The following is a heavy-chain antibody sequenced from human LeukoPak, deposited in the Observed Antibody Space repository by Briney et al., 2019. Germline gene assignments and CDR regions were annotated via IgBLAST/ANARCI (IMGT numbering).Heavy chain of an antibody. Sequence: PGGSLRLSCAPSGFIFSSSAMSWVRQAPGKGLERVSSISDTGGITYYVDSVKGRFTCSRDNSRNTLYLQMNSLRAEDTAVYYCARISYSGSSFDYWGQGTLVTVSS. CDR3: ARISYSGSSFDY. V-gene: IGHV3-23*01. CDR2: ISDTGGIT. CDR1: GFIFSSSA. J-gene: IGHJ4*02. D-gene: IGHD1-26*01.